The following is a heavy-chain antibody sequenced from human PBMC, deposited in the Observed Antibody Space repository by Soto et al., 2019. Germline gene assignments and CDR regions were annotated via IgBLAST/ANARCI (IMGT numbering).Heavy chain of an antibody. V-gene: IGHV1-8*01. CDR3: ARVSVNALRRCPFDP. Sequence: QVQLVQSGAEVKKPGASVKVSCKASGYSFTSYDVNWVRQASGQGLEWMGWMNPNSGSTVIAQKFQGRVTMTRDSSIRTAYMELSSLRPDDSAIYYCARVSVNALRRCPFDPWGQGTEVTVSS. D-gene: IGHD4-17*01. CDR1: GYSFTSYD. CDR2: MNPNSGST. J-gene: IGHJ5*02.